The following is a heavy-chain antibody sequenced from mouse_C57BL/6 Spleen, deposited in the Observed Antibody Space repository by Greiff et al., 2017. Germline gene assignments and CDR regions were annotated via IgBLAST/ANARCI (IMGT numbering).Heavy chain of an antibody. D-gene: IGHD1-1*01. CDR1: GFTFSDYY. CDR2: INYDGSST. CDR3: ARRDYGSSYAMDY. V-gene: IGHV5-16*01. J-gene: IGHJ4*01. Sequence: EVQLQESEGGLVQPGSSMKLSCTASGFTFSDYYMAWVRQVPEKGLEWVANINYDGSSTYYLDSLKSRFIISRDNAKNILYLQMSSLKSEDTATYYCARRDYGSSYAMDYWGQGTSVTVSS.